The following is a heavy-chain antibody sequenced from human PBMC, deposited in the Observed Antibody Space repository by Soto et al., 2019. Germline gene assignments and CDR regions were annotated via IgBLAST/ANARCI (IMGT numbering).Heavy chain of an antibody. V-gene: IGHV4-59*08. CDR1: GGSISSYY. D-gene: IGHD2-2*01. CDR3: ARLRSCSSTSCYYYYYMDV. Sequence: SETLSLTCTVSGGSISSYYWSWIRQPPGKGLEWIGYIYYSGSTNYNPSLKSRVTISVDTSKNQFSLKLSSVTAADTAVYYCARLRSCSSTSCYYYYYMDVWGKGTTVTVSS. J-gene: IGHJ6*03. CDR2: IYYSGST.